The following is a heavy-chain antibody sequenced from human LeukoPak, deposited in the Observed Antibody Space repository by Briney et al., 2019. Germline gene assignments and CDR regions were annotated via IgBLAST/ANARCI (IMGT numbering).Heavy chain of an antibody. CDR1: GFTFSSYW. J-gene: IGHJ4*02. Sequence: GGSLRLSCAASGFTFSSYWMSWARQAPGKGLEWVANIKQDGSEKYYVDSVKGRFTISRDNAKNSLYLQMNSLRAEDTAVYYCARDYGDYYFDYWGQGTLVTVSS. D-gene: IGHD4-17*01. V-gene: IGHV3-7*01. CDR2: IKQDGSEK. CDR3: ARDYGDYYFDY.